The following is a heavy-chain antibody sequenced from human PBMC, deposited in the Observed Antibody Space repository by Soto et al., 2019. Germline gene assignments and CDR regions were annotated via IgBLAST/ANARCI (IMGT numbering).Heavy chain of an antibody. V-gene: IGHV4-30-4*01. D-gene: IGHD3-22*01. CDR1: GDSIRSGAYY. Sequence: SETLSLTCTVSGDSIRSGAYYWSWIRQLPGKGLEWIGYIYYNGNTYYSPSLESRVTISVDTSKNQFSLKLTSVTAADTAVYYCAIDRGPHYKSSSYYWDYWGQGALITVSS. CDR2: IYYNGNT. J-gene: IGHJ4*02. CDR3: AIDRGPHYKSSSYYWDY.